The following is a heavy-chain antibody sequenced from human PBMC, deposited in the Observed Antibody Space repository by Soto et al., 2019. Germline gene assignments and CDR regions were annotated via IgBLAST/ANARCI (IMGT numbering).Heavy chain of an antibody. CDR3: ARHIASSATSDS. V-gene: IGHV5-10-1*01. CDR2: IDPSDSYT. D-gene: IGHD6-13*01. CDR1: GYRFTSYW. J-gene: IGHJ4*02. Sequence: EVQLVQSGAEVKKPGESLRISCKGSGYRFTSYWINWVRQMSGKGLGWVGRIDPSDSYTNYSPSFRGHVTISADKSISTAYLQWSGLKASDTAMYYCARHIASSATSDSWGQGTLVTVSS.